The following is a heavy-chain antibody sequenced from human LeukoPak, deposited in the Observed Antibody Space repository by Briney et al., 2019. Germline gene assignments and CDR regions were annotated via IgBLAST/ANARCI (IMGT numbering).Heavy chain of an antibody. CDR2: INPDGNEK. Sequence: GGSLRLSCAASGLTFTDFWMNWVRLAPGRGLEWLANINPDGNEKYYVDSVKGRFAMSRDNAKNEVYLEMNSLRAEDTGVYYCSGRDSRRSPRAYWGQGTLVSVSS. J-gene: IGHJ4*02. V-gene: IGHV3-7*01. CDR1: GLTFTDFW. D-gene: IGHD6-13*01. CDR3: SGRDSRRSPRAY.